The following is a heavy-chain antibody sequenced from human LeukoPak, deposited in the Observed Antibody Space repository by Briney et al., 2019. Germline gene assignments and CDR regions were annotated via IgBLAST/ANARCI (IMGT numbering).Heavy chain of an antibody. Sequence: GGSLRLSCAASGFTFNRYNMNWVRRAPGKGLEWVSSISTSSRYIYYADSVRGRFTIYRDNAKNSLYLQMNSLRAEDTAVYYCARAHGLLWFGELSDYWGQGTLVTVSS. V-gene: IGHV3-21*01. J-gene: IGHJ4*02. CDR3: ARAHGLLWFGELSDY. CDR1: GFTFNRYN. D-gene: IGHD3-10*01. CDR2: ISTSSRYI.